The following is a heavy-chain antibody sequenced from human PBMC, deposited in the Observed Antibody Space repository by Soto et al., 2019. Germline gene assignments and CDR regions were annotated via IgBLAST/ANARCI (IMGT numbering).Heavy chain of an antibody. J-gene: IGHJ1*01. CDR2: ISWGGGST. D-gene: IGHD6-19*01. CDR3: AKDIGDSSGWYYFQH. CDR1: GFTFDDYT. V-gene: IGHV3-43*01. Sequence: GGSLRLSCAASGFTFDDYTMHWVRQAPGKGLEWVSLISWGGGSTYYADSVKGRFTISRDNSKNSLYLQMNSLRTEDTALYYCAKDIGDSSGWYYFQHWGQGTLVTVSS.